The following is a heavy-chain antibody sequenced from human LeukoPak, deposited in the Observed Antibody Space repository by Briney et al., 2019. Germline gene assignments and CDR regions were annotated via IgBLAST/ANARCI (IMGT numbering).Heavy chain of an antibody. CDR3: ARGSNY. V-gene: IGHV3-21*04. J-gene: IGHJ4*02. Sequence: TGGSLRLSCAASGFTFSYYSMNWVRQAPGRGLEWVSCISSSSSLIFYSDSVRGRFTISRDNSKNTLYLQMNSLRAEDTAVYYCARGSNYWGQGTLVTVSS. CDR1: GFTFSYYS. CDR2: ISSSSSLI.